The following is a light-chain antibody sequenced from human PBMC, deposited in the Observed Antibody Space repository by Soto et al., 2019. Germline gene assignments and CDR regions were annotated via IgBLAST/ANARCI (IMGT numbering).Light chain of an antibody. J-gene: IGKJ5*01. Sequence: DIQMTQSPSSLSASVGDRVTITCQASQDISNYLNWYQQKPGKAPKLLIYDVSILEAGVPSRFSGSGSGTDFTFTISSLQPEDIATYYCQHQDNVPSITFGQGTRLEIK. CDR2: DVS. CDR1: QDISNY. V-gene: IGKV1-33*01. CDR3: QHQDNVPSIT.